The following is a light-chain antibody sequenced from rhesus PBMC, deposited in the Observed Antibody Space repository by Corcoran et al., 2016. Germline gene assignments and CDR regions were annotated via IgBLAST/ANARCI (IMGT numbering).Light chain of an antibody. Sequence: DIQMTQSPSSLSASVGDRVTSTCQVSQGISKNLARNQQKPGKVPKLLIYKASPLQSGVPSRVSGSGSGTAFTLTISSLQPEDFATYYCQHGYGTPPSFGGGTKVELK. V-gene: IGKV1-25*01. CDR1: QGISKN. J-gene: IGKJ4*01. CDR2: KAS. CDR3: QHGYGTPPS.